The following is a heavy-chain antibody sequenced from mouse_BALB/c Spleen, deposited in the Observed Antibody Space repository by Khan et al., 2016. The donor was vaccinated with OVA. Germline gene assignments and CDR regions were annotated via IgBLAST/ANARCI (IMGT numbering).Heavy chain of an antibody. Sequence: EVQLQQSGPELVKPGASVKIPCKASGYTFTDYNMDWVKQSHGKSLEWIGDINPNNGGTFYDQKFKGKATLTVDKSSSTAYMELRSLTSEDTAVYYCARGVYGSRGAWFAYWGQGTLVTVSA. CDR2: INPNNGGT. D-gene: IGHD1-1*01. CDR3: ARGVYGSRGAWFAY. CDR1: GYTFTDYN. V-gene: IGHV1-18*01. J-gene: IGHJ3*01.